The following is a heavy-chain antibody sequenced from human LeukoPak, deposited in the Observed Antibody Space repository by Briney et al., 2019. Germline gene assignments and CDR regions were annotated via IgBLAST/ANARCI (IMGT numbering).Heavy chain of an antibody. D-gene: IGHD2-2*02. Sequence: SETLSLTCTVSGGSLSSYYWSWIRQPPGKGLEWIGYIYYSGSTNYSPSLKSRVTISVDTSKNQFSLKLSSVTAADTAVYYCARGGIVVVPAAIRPGAFDIWGQGTMVTVSS. CDR2: IYYSGST. V-gene: IGHV4-59*01. J-gene: IGHJ3*02. CDR3: ARGGIVVVPAAIRPGAFDI. CDR1: GGSLSSYY.